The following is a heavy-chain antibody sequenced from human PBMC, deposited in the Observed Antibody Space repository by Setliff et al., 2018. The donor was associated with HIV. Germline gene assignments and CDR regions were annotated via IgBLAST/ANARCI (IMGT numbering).Heavy chain of an antibody. V-gene: IGHV7-4-1*02. CDR2: INTDSVTP. Sequence: ASVKVSCKASADTFTNCLINWVRQAPGQGLECMGWINTDSVTPSYAQGFTGRFVFSLDTSVSTAYLQISSLEAEDTALYCCARDRYGASFDSWGQGTLVTVSS. CDR1: ADTFTNCL. CDR3: ARDRYGASFDS. J-gene: IGHJ4*02. D-gene: IGHD3-16*02.